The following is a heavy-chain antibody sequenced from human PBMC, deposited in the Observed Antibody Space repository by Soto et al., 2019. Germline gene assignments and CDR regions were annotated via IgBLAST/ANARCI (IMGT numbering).Heavy chain of an antibody. D-gene: IGHD2-2*01. Sequence: SDTPSLTCAVYGGSFSGYYWSWIRQPPGKGLEWIGEINHSGSTNYNPSLKSRVTISVDTSKNQFSLKLSSVTAADTAVYYCARGRLGRLGVYGSTIRYRPGRWFDPWGQGTLVTVSS. CDR2: INHSGST. V-gene: IGHV4-34*01. J-gene: IGHJ5*02. CDR3: ARGRLGRLGVYGSTIRYRPGRWFDP. CDR1: GGSFSGYY.